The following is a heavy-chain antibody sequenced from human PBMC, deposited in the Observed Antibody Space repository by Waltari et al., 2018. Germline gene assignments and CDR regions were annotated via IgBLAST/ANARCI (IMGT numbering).Heavy chain of an antibody. Sequence: QITLKESGPTLVKPTQTLTLTCTFSGFSLSTSGVGVGWIRQPPGKALEWLALIYWNDDKRYSPSLKSRLTLNKHTYKNQEVVNMTNMDPVDTATYYGAHSYGSGSYAYFDYWGQGTLVTVSS. J-gene: IGHJ4*02. CDR1: GFSLSTSGVG. V-gene: IGHV2-5*01. D-gene: IGHD3-10*01. CDR3: AHSYGSGSYAYFDY. CDR2: IYWNDDK.